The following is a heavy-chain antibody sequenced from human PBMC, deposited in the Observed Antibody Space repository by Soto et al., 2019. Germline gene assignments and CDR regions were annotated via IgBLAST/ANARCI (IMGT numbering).Heavy chain of an antibody. Sequence: QVQLVQSGTEVKKPGASVRISCKASGYTFTKNYIHWVRQAPGQGLEWMGVINPASGSASYTQEFEGRFTMTRDTSTSTVYMELGSLRSEDTAVYYCAIVRLSRGYFDLWGRGTLVTVSS. V-gene: IGHV1-46*01. J-gene: IGHJ2*01. D-gene: IGHD2-15*01. CDR2: INPASGSA. CDR1: GYTFTKNY. CDR3: AIVRLSRGYFDL.